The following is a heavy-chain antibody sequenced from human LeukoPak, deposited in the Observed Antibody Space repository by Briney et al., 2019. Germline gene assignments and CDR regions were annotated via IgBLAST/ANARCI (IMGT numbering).Heavy chain of an antibody. CDR3: ARGYRSGWSTLGS. J-gene: IGHJ5*02. D-gene: IGHD6-19*01. Sequence: PGGSLTPSCAASGFSFSDHYMDWVRQAPGKGLEWAGRIRNKANSYTTEYAASVKGRFTIARDDSKNSLHLRMNSLKTEDTAVYYCARGYRSGWSTLGSWGQGTLVTVSS. V-gene: IGHV3-72*01. CDR2: IRNKANSYTT. CDR1: GFSFSDHY.